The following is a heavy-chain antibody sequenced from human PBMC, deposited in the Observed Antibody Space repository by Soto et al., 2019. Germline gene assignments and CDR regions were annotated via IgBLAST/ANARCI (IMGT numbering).Heavy chain of an antibody. J-gene: IGHJ4*02. Sequence: QVQLVQSGAEVKNPGASVTVSCRASGYTFTSYYIHWVRQAPGQGLEWMAIINPNGGSTIYAQRFQGRVTVTRDTSTSIVYMELSSLRSEDTAVYYCSRGLGSGDYWGQGTLVTVSS. D-gene: IGHD3-10*01. CDR2: INPNGGST. V-gene: IGHV1-46*03. CDR3: SRGLGSGDY. CDR1: GYTFTSYY.